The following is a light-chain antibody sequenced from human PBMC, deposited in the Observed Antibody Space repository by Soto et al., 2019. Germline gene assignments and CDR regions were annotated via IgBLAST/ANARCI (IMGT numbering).Light chain of an antibody. Sequence: EIVLTQSPGTLSLSPGERATLSCRASQSVSSSYLAWYQQSPGQAPRLLIYGASTRATGIPDRFSGSWSGIDFTLTISRLEPEDFAVYYCQQYGKSPPYTFGGGTKVEIK. J-gene: IGKJ4*01. CDR1: QSVSSSY. CDR2: GAS. V-gene: IGKV3-20*01. CDR3: QQYGKSPPYT.